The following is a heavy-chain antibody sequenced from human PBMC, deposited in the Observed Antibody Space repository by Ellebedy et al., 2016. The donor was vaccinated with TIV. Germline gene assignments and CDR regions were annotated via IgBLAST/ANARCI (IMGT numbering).Heavy chain of an antibody. V-gene: IGHV3-74*01. J-gene: IGHJ4*02. D-gene: IGHD2-2*01. CDR3: TRENSVVVPAAIGV. Sequence: GESLKIPCAASGFTFRSHWMHSVRQVPGKGLVWVSRINSDGSSTSYADSEKGRFTIPRDNAKNTQYLQMNSLRAEDTAVYYCTRENSVVVPAAIGVWGQGILVTVSS. CDR2: INSDGSST. CDR1: GFTFRSHW.